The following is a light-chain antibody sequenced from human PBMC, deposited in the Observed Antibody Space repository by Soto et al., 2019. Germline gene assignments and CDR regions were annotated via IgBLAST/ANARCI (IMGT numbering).Light chain of an antibody. Sequence: IQLTQSPSSLSASVGDRVTIACRASQGIDSYLAWYQQKPGTAPKLLIYAASALQSGVPSRFSGSGSGTDFTLTISSLQPEDFATYYCQQLNNYPSTFGGGTKVDNK. J-gene: IGKJ4*01. CDR1: QGIDSY. CDR3: QQLNNYPST. V-gene: IGKV1-9*01. CDR2: AAS.